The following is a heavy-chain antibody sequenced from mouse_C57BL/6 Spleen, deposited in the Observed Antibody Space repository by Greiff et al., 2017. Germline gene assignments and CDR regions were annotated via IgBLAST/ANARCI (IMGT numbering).Heavy chain of an antibody. V-gene: IGHV1-54*01. Sequence: QVQLQQSGAELVRPGTSVKVSCKASGYAFTNYLIEWVKQRPGQGLEWIGVINPGSGGTNYNEKFKGKATLTADKSSSTAYLQLSSLTSEDSAVYFCARVYYGLFWGQGTSVTVSS. CDR2: INPGSGGT. J-gene: IGHJ4*01. CDR1: GYAFTNYL. D-gene: IGHD1-2*01. CDR3: ARVYYGLF.